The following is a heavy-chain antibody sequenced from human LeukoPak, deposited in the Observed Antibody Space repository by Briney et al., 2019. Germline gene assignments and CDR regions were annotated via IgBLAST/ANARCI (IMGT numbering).Heavy chain of an antibody. CDR3: AHAGRSYYDSSGPFDY. CDR1: GFSLSSSGVG. Sequence: SGPTLVNPTQTLTLTCTFSGFSLSSSGVGVGWIRQPPGKALEWLALIYWDDDRRYSPSLKNRLTITKDTSRNQVVLTMTNMYPVDTATYYCAHAGRSYYDSSGPFDYWGQGTLVTVSS. CDR2: IYWDDDR. V-gene: IGHV2-5*02. J-gene: IGHJ4*02. D-gene: IGHD3-22*01.